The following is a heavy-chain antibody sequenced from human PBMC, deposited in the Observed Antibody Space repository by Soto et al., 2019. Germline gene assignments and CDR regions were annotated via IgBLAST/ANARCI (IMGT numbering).Heavy chain of an antibody. J-gene: IGHJ5*01. D-gene: IGHD4-17*01. CDR3: ARVGPNDYGTNYQFDS. CDR2: ISSSGSTI. CDR1: GFTFSSYE. Sequence: GGSLRLSCAASGFTFSSYEMNWVRQAPGKGLEWVSYISSSGSTIYYADSVKGRFTISRDNAKNSLYLQMNSLGAEDTAVYYCARVGPNDYGTNYQFDSWGQGTLVTVS. V-gene: IGHV3-48*03.